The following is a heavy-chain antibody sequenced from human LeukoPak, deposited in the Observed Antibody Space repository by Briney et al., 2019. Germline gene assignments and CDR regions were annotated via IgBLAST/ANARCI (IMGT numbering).Heavy chain of an antibody. CDR1: GGSISSYY. CDR3: AGGRGYSYGLFDY. J-gene: IGHJ4*02. CDR2: IYYSGST. V-gene: IGHV4-59*01. D-gene: IGHD5-18*01. Sequence: SETLSLTCTVSGGSISSYYWSWIRQPPGKGLESIGYIYYSGSTNYNPSLKSRVTISVDTSKNQFSLKLSSVTAADTAVYYCAGGRGYSYGLFDYWGQGTLVTVSS.